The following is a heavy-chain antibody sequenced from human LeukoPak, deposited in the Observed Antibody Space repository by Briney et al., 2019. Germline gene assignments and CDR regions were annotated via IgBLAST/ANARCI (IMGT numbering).Heavy chain of an antibody. D-gene: IGHD5-12*01. J-gene: IGHJ4*02. CDR2: IYHSGST. CDR3: ARLYSGYDTYFDY. CDR1: GGSISSYY. Sequence: SETLSLTCTVSGGSISSYYWSWIRQPPGKGLEWIGSIYHSGSTYYNPSLKSRVTISVDTSKNQFSLKLSSVTAADTAVYYCARLYSGYDTYFDYWGQGTLVTVSS. V-gene: IGHV4-59*08.